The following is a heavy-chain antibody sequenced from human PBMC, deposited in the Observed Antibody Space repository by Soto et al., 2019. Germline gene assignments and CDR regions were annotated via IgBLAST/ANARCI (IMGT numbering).Heavy chain of an antibody. D-gene: IGHD3-10*01. CDR3: ARVERITMVRGVTLFDY. CDR1: GGSFSGYY. CDR2: INHSGST. V-gene: IGHV4-34*01. J-gene: IGHJ4*02. Sequence: PSETLSLICAVYGGSFSGYYWSWIRQPPGKGLEWIGEINHSGSTNYNPSLKSRVTISVDTSKNQFSLKLSSVTAADTAVYYCARVERITMVRGVTLFDYWGQGTLVTVSS.